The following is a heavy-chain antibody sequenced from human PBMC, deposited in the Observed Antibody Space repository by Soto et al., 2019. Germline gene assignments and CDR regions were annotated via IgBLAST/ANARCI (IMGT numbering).Heavy chain of an antibody. V-gene: IGHV1-69*12. D-gene: IGHD2-21*02. CDR1: GGTFSNSP. CDR3: ARSRFVVVETEDYYGMGL. Sequence: QVQLVQSGAEVKKPGSSVKVSCKSSGGTFSNSPISWVRQAPGQGLEWVGGVIPVFTTANYAQKFKGRVTLTADEASNTAYMCLSRLRSEDPALYYCARSRFVVVETEDYYGMGLWGQGSTGTVSS. CDR2: VIPVFTTA. J-gene: IGHJ6*02.